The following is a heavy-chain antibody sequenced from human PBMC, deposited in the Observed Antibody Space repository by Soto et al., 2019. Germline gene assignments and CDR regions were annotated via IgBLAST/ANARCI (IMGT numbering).Heavy chain of an antibody. CDR3: AGGQTRRGWLDP. CDR2: VNHSGST. D-gene: IGHD3-16*01. V-gene: IGHV4-34*01. CDR1: GGSFSGYY. J-gene: IGHJ5*02. Sequence: SETLSLTCAVYGGSFSGYYWSWIRQPPGKGLEWIGEVNHSGSTNYNPSLKSRVTISVDTSKNQFSLKLSSVTAADTAVYYCAGGQTRRGWLDPWGQGTLVTVSS.